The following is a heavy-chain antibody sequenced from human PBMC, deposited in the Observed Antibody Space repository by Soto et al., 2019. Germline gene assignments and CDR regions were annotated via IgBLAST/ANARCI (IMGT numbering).Heavy chain of an antibody. CDR3: ALPHYNYGAEFFHH. J-gene: IGHJ1*01. D-gene: IGHD3-16*01. CDR2: ISGSGDST. Sequence: GGSLRLSCAASGFTFYSYAMNWVRQAPGKGLEWVSAISGSGDSTYYADSVKGRFTISRDNSKNTLYLQMNSLRAEDTAVYYCALPHYNYGAEFFHHWGQGTVVTVSS. CDR1: GFTFYSYA. V-gene: IGHV3-23*01.